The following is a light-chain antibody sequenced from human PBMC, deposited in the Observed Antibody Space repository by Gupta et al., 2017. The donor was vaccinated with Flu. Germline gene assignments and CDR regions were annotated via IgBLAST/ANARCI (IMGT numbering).Light chain of an antibody. CDR2: VTI. Sequence: EIVLTQSPATLSLSPGERATLSCRASQSVANYLSWYQQKPGQPPRLLIHVTINRAPVGPDRCSGSGVPKDVNITIIGREPEDEEIYYCHHRTSCPVLFPFGPGTKVHI. CDR3: HHRTSCPVLFP. CDR1: QSVANY. J-gene: IGKJ3*01. V-gene: IGKV3-11*01.